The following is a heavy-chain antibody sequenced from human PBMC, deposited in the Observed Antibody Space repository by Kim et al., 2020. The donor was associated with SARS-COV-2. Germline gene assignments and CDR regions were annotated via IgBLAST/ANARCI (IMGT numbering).Heavy chain of an antibody. Sequence: GGSLRLSCAASGFTFSSYAMMWARQAPGKGLEWVSTIGGGGGNTFYADSVKGRFTISRDNSKNTLHLQMNSLRAKDTALYYCAKGKASMKVDCFDPWGQGILVTVSS. CDR3: AKGKASMKVDCFDP. V-gene: IGHV3-23*01. CDR2: IGGGGGNT. CDR1: GFTFSSYA. J-gene: IGHJ5*02. D-gene: IGHD3-22*01.